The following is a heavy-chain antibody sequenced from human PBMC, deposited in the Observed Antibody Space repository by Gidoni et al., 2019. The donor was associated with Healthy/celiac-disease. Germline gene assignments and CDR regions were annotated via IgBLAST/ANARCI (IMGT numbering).Heavy chain of an antibody. CDR1: GGSISLGSYY. CDR2: IYTSGST. D-gene: IGHD3-10*01. CDR3: ARVPATMVRGVKINYGMDV. Sequence: QVQLQESGPGLVKPSQTLSLTCTVSGGSISLGSYYWSWIRQPAGKGLEWIGRIYTSGSTNYNPSLKSRVTISVDTSKNQFSLKLSSVTAADTAVYYCARVPATMVRGVKINYGMDVWGQGTTVTVSS. V-gene: IGHV4-61*02. J-gene: IGHJ6*02.